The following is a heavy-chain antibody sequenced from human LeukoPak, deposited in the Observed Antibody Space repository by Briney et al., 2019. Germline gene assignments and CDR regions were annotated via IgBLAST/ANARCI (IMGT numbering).Heavy chain of an antibody. CDR1: GGSISSGGYY. D-gene: IGHD2-2*01. V-gene: IGHV4-31*03. J-gene: IGHJ5*02. Sequence: TLSLTCTVSGGSISSGGYYWSWIRQHPGKGLEWIGYIYYSGSTYYNPSLKSRVTISVDTSKNQFSLKLSSVTAADTAVYYCARCSSSWPYNWFDPWGQGTLVTVSS. CDR3: ARCSSSWPYNWFDP. CDR2: IYYSGST.